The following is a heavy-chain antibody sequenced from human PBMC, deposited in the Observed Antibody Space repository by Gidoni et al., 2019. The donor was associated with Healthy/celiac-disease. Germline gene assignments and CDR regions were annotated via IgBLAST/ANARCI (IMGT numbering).Heavy chain of an antibody. CDR3: AKDRHIVVVTYWFDP. CDR2: ISGSGGST. J-gene: IGHJ5*02. V-gene: IGHV3-23*01. D-gene: IGHD2-21*02. CDR1: GLTFSSYA. Sequence: VQLLESGGGLVQPGGSLRLSCAASGLTFSSYAMRWVRQAPGKGREWFSAISGSGGSTYYADSVEGRFTISRDNSKNTLYLQMNSLRAEDTAVYYCAKDRHIVVVTYWFDPWGQGTLVTVSS.